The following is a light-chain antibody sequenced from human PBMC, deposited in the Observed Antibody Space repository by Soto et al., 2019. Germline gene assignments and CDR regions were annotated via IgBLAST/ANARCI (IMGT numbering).Light chain of an antibody. J-gene: IGLJ1*01. CDR2: EVN. CDR1: SSDFGGYKY. V-gene: IGLV2-8*01. CDR3: RSYAGGINLEV. Sequence: QSALTQPPSASRSPGQSVTISCTGTSSDFGGYKYVSWYQQHPGKAPQLMIYEVNKRPSGVPDRFSGSKSGNTASLTVSGLQAEDEADYYCRSYAGGINLEVFGTGTKVTVL.